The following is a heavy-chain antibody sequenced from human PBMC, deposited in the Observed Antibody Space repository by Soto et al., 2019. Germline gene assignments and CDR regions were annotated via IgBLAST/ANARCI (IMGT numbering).Heavy chain of an antibody. CDR2: ISSSSSTI. CDR1: GFTFSSYS. J-gene: IGHJ6*02. V-gene: IGHV3-48*02. CDR3: ARETYYYGSGSAYGMDV. Sequence: EVQLVESGGGLVQPGGSLRLSCAASGFTFSSYSMNWVRQAPGKGLEWVSYISSSSSTIYYADSVKGRFTISRDNAKNSLYLQMNSLRDEDTAVCYCARETYYYGSGSAYGMDVWGQGTTVTVSS. D-gene: IGHD3-10*01.